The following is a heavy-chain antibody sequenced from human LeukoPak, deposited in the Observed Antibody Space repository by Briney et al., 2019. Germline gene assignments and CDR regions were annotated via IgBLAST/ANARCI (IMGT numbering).Heavy chain of an antibody. Sequence: GGSLRLSCGTSGFTFSSHAMSWVRQAPGKGLEWVSGMAGSGASTYYADSVKGRFTISRDNSKKTVYLQMNSLRAEDTAVYYCAKEICRYGLNGFDYWGQGTLVTVSS. CDR1: GFTFSSHA. CDR2: MAGSGAST. V-gene: IGHV3-23*01. D-gene: IGHD5-18*01. J-gene: IGHJ4*02. CDR3: AKEICRYGLNGFDY.